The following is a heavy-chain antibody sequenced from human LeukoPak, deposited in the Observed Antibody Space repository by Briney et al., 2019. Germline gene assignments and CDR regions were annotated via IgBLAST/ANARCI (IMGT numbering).Heavy chain of an antibody. Sequence: ASVKVPCKASGYTFTSYGISWVRQAPGQGLEWMGWISAYNGNTNYVQKLQGRVTMTTDTSTSTAYMELRSLRSDDTAVYYCARGGAYCSGGSCYQQYFQHWGQGTLVTVSS. D-gene: IGHD2-15*01. J-gene: IGHJ1*01. CDR2: ISAYNGNT. CDR3: ARGGAYCSGGSCYQQYFQH. CDR1: GYTFTSYG. V-gene: IGHV1-18*01.